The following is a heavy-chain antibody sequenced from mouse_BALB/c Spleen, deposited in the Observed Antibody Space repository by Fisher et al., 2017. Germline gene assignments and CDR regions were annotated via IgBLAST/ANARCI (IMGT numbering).Heavy chain of an antibody. Sequence: KFKGKATLTLDTSSSTAYMQLSSLTSEDSAVYYCTRGLLRAMDYWGQGTSVTVSS. J-gene: IGHJ4*01. CDR3: TRGLLRAMDY. D-gene: IGHD2-3*01. V-gene: IGHV1-55*01.